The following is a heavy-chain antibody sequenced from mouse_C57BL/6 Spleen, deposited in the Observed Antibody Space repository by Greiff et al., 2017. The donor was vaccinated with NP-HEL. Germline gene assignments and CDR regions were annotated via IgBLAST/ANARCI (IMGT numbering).Heavy chain of an antibody. CDR1: GFTFSSYG. V-gene: IGHV5-6*01. D-gene: IGHD2-5*01. Sequence: EVMLVESGGDLVKPGGSLKLSCAASGFTFSSYGMSWVRQTPDKRLEWVATIGSGGSYTYYPDSVKGRFTISRDNAKNTLYLQMSSLKSEDTAMYYCARQDSNYWYFDVWGTGTTVTVSS. J-gene: IGHJ1*03. CDR3: ARQDSNYWYFDV. CDR2: IGSGGSYT.